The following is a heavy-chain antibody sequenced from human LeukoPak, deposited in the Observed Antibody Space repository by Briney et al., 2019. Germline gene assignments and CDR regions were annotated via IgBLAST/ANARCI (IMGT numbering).Heavy chain of an antibody. Sequence: GGSLRLSCAASGFTFSTYGMSWVRQAPGKGLKWVSAISGSGGSTYYADSVKGRFTISRDNSKNTLYLQMNSLRAEDTAVYYCAKCVILTGRYMDVWGKGTTVTIFS. CDR2: ISGSGGST. CDR1: GFTFSTYG. V-gene: IGHV3-23*01. CDR3: AKCVILTGRYMDV. J-gene: IGHJ6*03. D-gene: IGHD3-9*01.